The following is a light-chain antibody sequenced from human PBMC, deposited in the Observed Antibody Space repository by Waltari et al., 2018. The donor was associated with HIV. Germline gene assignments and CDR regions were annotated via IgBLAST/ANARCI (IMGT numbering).Light chain of an antibody. CDR2: GSS. J-gene: IGLJ2*01. Sequence: QSVLTQPPSVSGAPGQRVTIPCTGNSSHSGAGYAAPWYQQLPGTAPKLPIYGSSNRPSGVPDRFSGSKSGTSASLAITGLQAEDEADYYCQSYDSSLSDVVFGGGTKLTVL. CDR1: SSHSGAGYA. CDR3: QSYDSSLSDVV. V-gene: IGLV1-40*01.